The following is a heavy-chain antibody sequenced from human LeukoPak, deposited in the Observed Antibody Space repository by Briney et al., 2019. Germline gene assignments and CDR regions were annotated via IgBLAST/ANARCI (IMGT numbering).Heavy chain of an antibody. CDR2: ISSSSSYI. D-gene: IGHD3-22*01. J-gene: IGHJ5*02. CDR3: ARDFGEEDYYDSSGYYYNWFDP. Sequence: GGSPRLSCAASGFTFSSYSMTWVRQAPGKGLEWVSSISSSSSYIYYADSVKGRFTISRDNAKNSLYLQMNSLRAEDTAVYYCARDFGEEDYYDSSGYYYNWFDPWGQGTLVTVSS. V-gene: IGHV3-21*01. CDR1: GFTFSSYS.